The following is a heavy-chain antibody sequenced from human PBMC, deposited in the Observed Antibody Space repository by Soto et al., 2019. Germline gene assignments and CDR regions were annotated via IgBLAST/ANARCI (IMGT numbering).Heavy chain of an antibody. V-gene: IGHV3-21*01. CDR1: GFTFSSYS. CDR2: ISSSSSYI. D-gene: IGHD1-26*01. J-gene: IGHJ6*02. Sequence: GSLRLSCAASGFTFSSYSMNWVRQAPGKGLEWVSSISSSSSYIYYADSVKGRFTISRDNAENSLYLQMNSLRAEDTAVYYCARVVKKVGATDYYYGMDVWGQGTTVTVSS. CDR3: ARVVKKVGATDYYYGMDV.